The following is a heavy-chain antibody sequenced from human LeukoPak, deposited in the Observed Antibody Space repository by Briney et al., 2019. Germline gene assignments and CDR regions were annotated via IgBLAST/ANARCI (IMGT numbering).Heavy chain of an antibody. CDR1: GFTFSRYS. CDR2: IKQDGSQK. J-gene: IGHJ4*02. Sequence: GGSLRLSCAASGFTFSRYSMTWVRQAPGKGLEWVANIKQDGSQKYYVDSVKGRFTISRDNAKNSLYLEMNSLRAEDTAVYYCAREYYSSEDYWGQGTLVTVSS. D-gene: IGHD6-19*01. V-gene: IGHV3-7*01. CDR3: AREYYSSEDY.